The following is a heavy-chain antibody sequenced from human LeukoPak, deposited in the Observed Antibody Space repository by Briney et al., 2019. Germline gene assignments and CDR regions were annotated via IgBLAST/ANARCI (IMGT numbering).Heavy chain of an antibody. D-gene: IGHD1-26*01. CDR1: GFTFSSYS. CDR3: ARSEGSYDHFDY. CDR2: ISSSSSYI. V-gene: IGHV3-21*01. J-gene: IGHJ4*02. Sequence: PGGSLRLSCAASGFTFSSYSVNWVRQAPGKGLEWVSSISSSSSYIYYADSVKGRFTISRDNAKNSLYLQMNSLRAEDTAVYYCARSEGSYDHFDYWGQGTLVTVSS.